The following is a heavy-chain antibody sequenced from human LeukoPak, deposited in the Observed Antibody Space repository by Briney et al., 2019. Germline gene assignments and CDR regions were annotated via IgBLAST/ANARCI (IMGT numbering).Heavy chain of an antibody. CDR1: GFTFSSYA. Sequence: GGSLRLSCAASGFTFSSYAMSWVRQAPGKGLEGVSAISGSGGSTYYADSVKGRFTISRDNSKNTLYLQMNSLRAEDTAVYYCAKRLMVRGVIITGMDVWGQGTTVTVSS. CDR2: ISGSGGST. J-gene: IGHJ6*02. V-gene: IGHV3-23*01. CDR3: AKRLMVRGVIITGMDV. D-gene: IGHD3-10*01.